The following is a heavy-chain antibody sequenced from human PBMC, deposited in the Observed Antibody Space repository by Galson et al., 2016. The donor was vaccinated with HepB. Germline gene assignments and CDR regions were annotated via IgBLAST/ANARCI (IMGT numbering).Heavy chain of an antibody. Sequence: SVKVSCKASGNTSTTYFIHWVRQAPGQGLEWMGMFSPSDGSTNYAQKFQGRITMTRDTSTSTVYMELSSLRYEDTAFYFCARDPDDYGDYCFDYWGQGTLVTVSS. CDR1: GNTSTTYF. J-gene: IGHJ4*02. CDR2: FSPSDGST. D-gene: IGHD4-17*01. CDR3: ARDPDDYGDYCFDY. V-gene: IGHV1-46*01.